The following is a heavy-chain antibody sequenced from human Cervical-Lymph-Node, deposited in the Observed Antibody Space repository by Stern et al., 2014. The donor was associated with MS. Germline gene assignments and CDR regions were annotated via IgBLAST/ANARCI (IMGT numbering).Heavy chain of an antibody. CDR3: ARASGSASIFFDY. CDR2: KYYSGNT. D-gene: IGHD2-2*01. Sequence: QVQLQESGPGLVKPSQTLSLTCTVSGGSISSGEHYWSWIRQSPRQGLVWIGYKYYSGNTYYNPSLKSRVTISGDTSKNQFSLRLSSVTAADTAVYYCARASGSASIFFDYWGQGTLVTVSS. V-gene: IGHV4-30-4*01. CDR1: GGSISSGEHY. J-gene: IGHJ4*02.